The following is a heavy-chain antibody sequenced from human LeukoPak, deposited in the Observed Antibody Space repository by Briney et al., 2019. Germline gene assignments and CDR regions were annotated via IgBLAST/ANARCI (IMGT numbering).Heavy chain of an antibody. V-gene: IGHV4-59*08. Sequence: PSETLSLTCTVSGGSISSYYWSWIRQPPGKGLEWIGYIYYSGSTNYNPSLKSRVTISVDTSKNQFSLKLSSVTAADTAVYYCARLGSGLIVATTGVNWFDPWGQGTLVTVSS. CDR1: GGSISSYY. D-gene: IGHD5-12*01. J-gene: IGHJ5*02. CDR2: IYYSGST. CDR3: ARLGSGLIVATTGVNWFDP.